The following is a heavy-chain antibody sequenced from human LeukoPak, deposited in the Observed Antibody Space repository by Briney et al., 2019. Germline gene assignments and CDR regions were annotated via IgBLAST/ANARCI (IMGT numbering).Heavy chain of an antibody. D-gene: IGHD3-3*01. CDR3: AKDRSYYDFWSGYYTPTEYYYYMDV. Sequence: GGSLRLSCAASGFTFSSYGMHWVRQAPGKGLEWVAFIRYDGSNKYYADSVKGRFTISRDNSKNTLYLQMNSLRAEDTAVYYCAKDRSYYDFWSGYYTPTEYYYYMDVWGKGTTVTVSS. J-gene: IGHJ6*03. CDR1: GFTFSSYG. V-gene: IGHV3-30*02. CDR2: IRYDGSNK.